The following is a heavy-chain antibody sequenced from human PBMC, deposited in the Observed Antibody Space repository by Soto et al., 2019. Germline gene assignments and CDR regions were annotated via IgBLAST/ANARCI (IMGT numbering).Heavy chain of an antibody. J-gene: IGHJ3*02. CDR2: IIPMLGVR. D-gene: IGHD2-21*01. CDR3: TIGSWSGEVFDI. Sequence: QVQLVQSGAEVKKPGSSVKVSCKDSGGTFSTYSMFWVRQAPGQGLEWMGRIIPMLGVRNYAQRFQDRVTTTADKSTATVHMELSSLRSEDTAIYYCTIGSWSGEVFDIWGQGTMVTVSS. CDR1: GGTFSTYS. V-gene: IGHV1-69*02.